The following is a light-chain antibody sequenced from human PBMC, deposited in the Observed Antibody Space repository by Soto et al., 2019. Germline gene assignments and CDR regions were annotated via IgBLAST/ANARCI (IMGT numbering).Light chain of an antibody. Sequence: QSALTQPASVSGSPGQSITISCTGTRSDVGGYNYVSWYQQHPGKAPKLMIYEVSNRPSGVSNRFSGSKSGNTASLTSSGVQDEDEEGYYCSSYTSSNAHVFGGGTKLTVL. CDR3: SSYTSSNAHV. CDR2: EVS. V-gene: IGLV2-14*01. J-gene: IGLJ3*02. CDR1: RSDVGGYNY.